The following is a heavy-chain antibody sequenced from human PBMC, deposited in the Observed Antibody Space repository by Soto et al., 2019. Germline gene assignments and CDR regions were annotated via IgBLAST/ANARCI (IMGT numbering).Heavy chain of an antibody. J-gene: IGHJ4*02. Sequence: PGGSLRLSCAASGFTFSYYWMHWVRQAPGQGLVWVSRIHSDGSSTTYADSVKGRFTISRDNAKNTLYLQMNSLRAEDTAVYYCVKHQVSLVRGISPFDYWGQGALVTVSS. CDR1: GFTFSYYW. V-gene: IGHV3-74*01. D-gene: IGHD3-10*01. CDR3: VKHQVSLVRGISPFDY. CDR2: IHSDGSST.